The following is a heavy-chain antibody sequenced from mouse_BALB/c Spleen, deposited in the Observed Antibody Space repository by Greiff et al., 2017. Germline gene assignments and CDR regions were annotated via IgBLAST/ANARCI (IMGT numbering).Heavy chain of an antibody. CDR2: IDPSDSYT. V-gene: IGHV1-69*02. D-gene: IGHD1-1*01. CDR1: GYTFTSYW. Sequence: QVQLQQPGAELVKPGASVKLSCKASGYTFTSYWMHWVKQRPGQGLEWIGEIDPSDSYTNYNQKFKGKATLTVDKSSSTAYMQLSSLTSEDSAVYYCARQGYGTWGQGTTPTVSS. J-gene: IGHJ2*01. CDR3: ARQGYGT.